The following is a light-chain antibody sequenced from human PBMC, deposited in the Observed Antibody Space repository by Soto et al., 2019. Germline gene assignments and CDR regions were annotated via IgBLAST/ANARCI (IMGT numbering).Light chain of an antibody. CDR1: PSVTNY. CDR2: AAF. J-gene: IGKJ5*01. Sequence: EIVLTQSPATLSLSPGERATLSCRASPSVTNYLAWYQQKPGQAPRLLIYAAFNRATGIPARFSGSGSRTDFTLTISSLEPEDFAVYYCQQRNIWPPVTFGQGTRLEIK. CDR3: QQRNIWPPVT. V-gene: IGKV3-11*01.